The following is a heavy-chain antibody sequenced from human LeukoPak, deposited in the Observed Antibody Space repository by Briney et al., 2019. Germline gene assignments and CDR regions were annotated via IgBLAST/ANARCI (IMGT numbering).Heavy chain of an antibody. D-gene: IGHD4-17*01. Sequence: GGSLRLSCAASGFTFSSCAMSWVRQAPEKGLEWVSGISGSGSSTYYADSVKGRFTISRDNSENTLSLQMNSLRAEDTAVYYCARIYDGDYALYYGMDVWGQGTTVTVSS. V-gene: IGHV3-23*01. CDR3: ARIYDGDYALYYGMDV. CDR2: ISGSGSST. J-gene: IGHJ6*02. CDR1: GFTFSSCA.